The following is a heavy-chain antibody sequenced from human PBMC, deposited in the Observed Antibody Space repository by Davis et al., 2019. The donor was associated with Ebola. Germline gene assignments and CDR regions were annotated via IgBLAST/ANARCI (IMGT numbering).Heavy chain of an antibody. CDR2: ISYDGSSK. CDR3: AKDPFGDV. CDR1: GFTFSRNG. D-gene: IGHD3-3*01. V-gene: IGHV3-30*18. Sequence: GESLKISCAASGFTFSRNGMHWVRQAPGKGLEWVAVISYDGSSKYYADSVKGRFTISRDNSKNTLYLQMNSLRAEDTAVYYCAKDPFGDVWGQGTTVIVSS. J-gene: IGHJ6*02.